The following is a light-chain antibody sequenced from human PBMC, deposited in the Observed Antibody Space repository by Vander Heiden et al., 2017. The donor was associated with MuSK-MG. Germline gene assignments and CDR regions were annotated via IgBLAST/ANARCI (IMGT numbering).Light chain of an antibody. CDR2: EVS. V-gene: IGLV2-23*02. CDR1: SSDVGSYNL. J-gene: IGLJ1*01. CDR3: CSNAGGSTYV. Sequence: QPALTQPASVSWSPGQSITISCTGTSSDVGSYNLVSWYQQHPGKAPKLMIYEVSKRPSGVSNRFSGSKSGNTASLTISGHQAEDEADYYCCSNAGGSTYVFGTGTKVTVL.